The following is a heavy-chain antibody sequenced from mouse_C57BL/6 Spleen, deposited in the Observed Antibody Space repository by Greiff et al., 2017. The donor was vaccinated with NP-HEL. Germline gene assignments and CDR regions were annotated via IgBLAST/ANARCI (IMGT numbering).Heavy chain of an antibody. CDR1: GYAFSSYW. J-gene: IGHJ1*03. V-gene: IGHV1-80*01. D-gene: IGHD1-1*01. Sequence: QVQLKQSGAELVKPGASVKISCKASGYAFSSYWRNWVKQRPGKGLEWIGQIYPGDGDTNYNGKFKGKATLTADKSSSTAYMQLSSLTSEDSAVYFCARDYYGSSYGYFDVWGTGTTVTVSS. CDR3: ARDYYGSSYGYFDV. CDR2: IYPGDGDT.